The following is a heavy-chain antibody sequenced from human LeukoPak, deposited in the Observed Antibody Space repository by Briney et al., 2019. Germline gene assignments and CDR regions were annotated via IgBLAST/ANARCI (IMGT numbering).Heavy chain of an antibody. CDR2: IYYSGST. V-gene: IGHV4-34*01. CDR1: GGSFSGYY. Sequence: PSETLSLTCAVYGGSFSGYYWGWIRQPPGKGLEWIGSIYYSGSTYYNPSLKSRVTISVDTSKNQFSLKLSSVTAADTAVYYCARWARYYGSGFLSPGDKGFDYWGQGTLVTVSS. CDR3: ARWARYYGSGFLSPGDKGFDY. D-gene: IGHD3-10*01. J-gene: IGHJ4*02.